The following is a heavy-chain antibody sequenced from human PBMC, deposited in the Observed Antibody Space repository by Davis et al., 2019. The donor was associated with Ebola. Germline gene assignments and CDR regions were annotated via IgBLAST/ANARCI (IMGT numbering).Heavy chain of an antibody. CDR2: MNPNSGNT. CDR1: GYTFTSYD. V-gene: IGHV1-8*01. Sequence: AASVKVSCKASGYTFTSYDINWVRQATGQGLGWMGWMNPNSGNTGYAQKFQGRITMTRNISISTAYMELSSLRSEDTAVYYCARRVGARSGFDYWGQGSLVTVSS. J-gene: IGHJ4*02. D-gene: IGHD1-26*01. CDR3: ARRVGARSGFDY.